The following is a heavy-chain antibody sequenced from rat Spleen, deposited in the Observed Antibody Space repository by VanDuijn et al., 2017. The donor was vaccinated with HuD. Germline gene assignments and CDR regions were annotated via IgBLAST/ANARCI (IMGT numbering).Heavy chain of an antibody. D-gene: IGHD1-4*01. CDR1: GFTFSDCF. CDR3: SPLPGRNLAY. V-gene: IGHV5-20*01. J-gene: IGHJ2*01. CDR2: ISSDGAST. Sequence: EVQLVESGGGLVQPGRSLKLSCAASGFTFSDCFMAWVRQGPTTGLEWVAAISSDGASTYYRNSVKGRFTISRDNAKSSLYLQMDSLRSGDTATYYCSPLPGRNLAYWGQGVVVTVSS.